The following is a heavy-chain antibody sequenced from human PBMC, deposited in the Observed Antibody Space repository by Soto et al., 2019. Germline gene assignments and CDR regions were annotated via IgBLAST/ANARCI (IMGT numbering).Heavy chain of an antibody. J-gene: IGHJ4*02. D-gene: IGHD2-8*01. CDR1: GYTFTSYW. CDR3: VRLSGCSNGVCYRFDY. CDR2: IYPGDSDT. V-gene: IGHV5-51*01. Sequence: RGESLKISCKGSGYTFTSYWIGWVRQMPGQGLEWMGFIYPGDSDTRYSPSFQGQVTISADKSIGTAYLQWSSLKASDTAIYYCVRLSGCSNGVCYRFDYWGQGILVTVSS.